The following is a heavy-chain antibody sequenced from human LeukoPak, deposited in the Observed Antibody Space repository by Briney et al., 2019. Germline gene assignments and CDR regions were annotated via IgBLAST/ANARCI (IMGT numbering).Heavy chain of an antibody. D-gene: IGHD5-12*01. J-gene: IGHJ4*02. CDR3: ARGGYSGYDPGRYFDY. V-gene: IGHV4-4*07. CDR2: IYTSGST. CDR1: GASIGDYY. Sequence: PSETLSLICTVSGASIGDYYWSWIRQPAGKGLEWIGRIYTSGSTNYNPSLKSRVTMSVDTSKNQFSLKLSSVTAADTAVYYCARGGYSGYDPGRYFDYWGQGTLVTVSS.